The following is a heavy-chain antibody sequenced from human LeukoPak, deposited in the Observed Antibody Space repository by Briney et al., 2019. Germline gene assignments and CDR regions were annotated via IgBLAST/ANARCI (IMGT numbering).Heavy chain of an antibody. D-gene: IGHD6-13*01. J-gene: IGHJ4*02. CDR1: GFTFSSYA. V-gene: IGHV3-23*01. CDR2: ISGSGGST. CDR3: AKTLAAACTGY. Sequence: PRGSLRLSCAASGFTFSSYAMSLGRHAPGLWLVWVSAISGSGGSTYYVDSVKGRFTISRDNSKNTLSLQMNSLRAEDTAVYYCAKTLAAACTGYWGQGTLVTVSS.